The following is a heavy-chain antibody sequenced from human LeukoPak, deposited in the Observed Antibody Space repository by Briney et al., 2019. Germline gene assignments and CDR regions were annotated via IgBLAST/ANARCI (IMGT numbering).Heavy chain of an antibody. J-gene: IGHJ4*02. CDR2: ISSSSSYI. D-gene: IGHD3-16*02. CDR1: GFTFSSYS. V-gene: IGHV3-21*01. CDR3: ARDQGPKYYDYVRGSYRYADY. Sequence: GGSLRLSCAASGFTFSSYSMNWVRQAPGKGLEWVSSISSSSSYIYYADSVKGRFTISRDNAKNSLYLQMNSLRAEDTAVYYCARDQGPKYYDYVRGSYRYADYWGQGTLVTVSS.